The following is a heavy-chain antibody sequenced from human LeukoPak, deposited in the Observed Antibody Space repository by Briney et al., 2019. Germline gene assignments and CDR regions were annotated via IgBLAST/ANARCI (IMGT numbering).Heavy chain of an antibody. V-gene: IGHV3-9*03. CDR1: GFTFDDYA. J-gene: IGHJ3*02. Sequence: GGSLRLSCAASGFTFDDYAMHWVRQAPGKGLEWVSGISWNSGSIGYADSVKGRFTISRDNAENSLYLQMNSLRAEDMALYYCAKDIGPGPGDAFDIWGQGTMVTVSS. CDR2: ISWNSGSI. CDR3: AKDIGPGPGDAFDI.